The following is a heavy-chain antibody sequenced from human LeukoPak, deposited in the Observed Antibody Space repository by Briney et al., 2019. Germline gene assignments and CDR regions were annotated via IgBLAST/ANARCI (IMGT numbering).Heavy chain of an antibody. Sequence: GGSLRLSCAASGFTFSAYSPNWVRQAPGKGLEWVSSISSSSSYIYYADSVQGRFTISRDNAKNSLYLQMNSLRAEDTAVYYCARVTGRYCSGGSCPFDYWGQGTLVTVSS. J-gene: IGHJ4*02. CDR3: ARVTGRYCSGGSCPFDY. D-gene: IGHD2-15*01. CDR2: ISSSSSYI. CDR1: GFTFSAYS. V-gene: IGHV3-21*01.